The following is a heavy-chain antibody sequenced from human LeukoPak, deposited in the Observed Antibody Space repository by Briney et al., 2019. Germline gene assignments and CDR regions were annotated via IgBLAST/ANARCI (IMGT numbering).Heavy chain of an antibody. CDR2: ISSSSSYI. CDR3: ARSILTAGSYSGNYFDY. D-gene: IGHD1-26*01. CDR1: GFTFSSYS. Sequence: GGSLRLSCAASGFTFSSYSMNWVRQAPGKGLEWVSSISSSSSYIYYADSVKGRFTISRDNAKNSLYLQMNSLGAEDTAVYYCARSILTAGSYSGNYFDYWGQGTLVTVSS. J-gene: IGHJ4*02. V-gene: IGHV3-21*01.